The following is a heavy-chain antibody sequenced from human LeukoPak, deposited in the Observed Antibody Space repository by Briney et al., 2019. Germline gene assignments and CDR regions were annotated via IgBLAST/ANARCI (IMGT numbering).Heavy chain of an antibody. J-gene: IGHJ6*03. D-gene: IGHD1-1*01. CDR3: VRGPRYPDYYYYYMDV. CDR2: IFHGGST. V-gene: IGHV4-38-2*01. CDR1: GYSISSGFY. Sequence: SETLSLTCAVSGYSISSGFYWGWIRQPPGKGLEWIGSIFHGGSTYYNPSLKSRVTISVDTSKNQFSLKLSSVTAADTAVYYCVRGPRYPDYYYYYMDVWGKGTTVTVSS.